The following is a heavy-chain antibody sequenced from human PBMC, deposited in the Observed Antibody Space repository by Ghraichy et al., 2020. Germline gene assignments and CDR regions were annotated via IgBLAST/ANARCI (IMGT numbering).Heavy chain of an antibody. V-gene: IGHV2-70*11. CDR1: GFSLSTSGMC. J-gene: IGHJ6*02. Sequence: SGPTLVKPTQTLTLTCTFSGFSLSTSGMCVSWIRQPPGKALEWLARIDWDDDKYYSTSLKTRLTISKDTSKNQVVLTMTNMDPVDTATYYCARTLYYYGSGRDYYGMDVWGQGTTVTVSS. CDR3: ARTLYYYGSGRDYYGMDV. CDR2: IDWDDDK. D-gene: IGHD3-10*01.